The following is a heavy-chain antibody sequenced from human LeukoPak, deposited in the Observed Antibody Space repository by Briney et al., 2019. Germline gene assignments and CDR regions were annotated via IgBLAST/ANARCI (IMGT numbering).Heavy chain of an antibody. J-gene: IGHJ5*02. V-gene: IGHV1-18*01. CDR1: GYTFTSYG. Sequence: ASVKVSCKASGYTFTSYGISWVRQAPGQGLEWMGWISAYDGNTNYAQKLQGRVTMTTDTSTSTAYMELRSLRSDDTAVYYCARDSIVLMVYAMPNWFDPWGQGTLVTVSS. CDR3: ARDSIVLMVYAMPNWFDP. D-gene: IGHD2-8*01. CDR2: ISAYDGNT.